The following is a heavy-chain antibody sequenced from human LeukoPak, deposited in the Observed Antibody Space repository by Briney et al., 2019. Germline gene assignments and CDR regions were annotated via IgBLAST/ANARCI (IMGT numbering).Heavy chain of an antibody. Sequence: SETLSLTCTVSGGSFTSADYCLTWIRQRPGKGLEWIGNIYHSWSTYYNPSLKGRLSVSVDTSKNHFSLNLSSVTAADTAVYFCVRTIVPAAAFDFWGQGTLVAVSS. J-gene: IGHJ4*02. D-gene: IGHD2-2*01. CDR3: VRTIVPAAAFDF. CDR2: IYHSWST. CDR1: GGSFTSADYC. V-gene: IGHV4-31*03.